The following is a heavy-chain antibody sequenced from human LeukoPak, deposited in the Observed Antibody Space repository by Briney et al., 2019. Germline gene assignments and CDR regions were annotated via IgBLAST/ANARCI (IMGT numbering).Heavy chain of an antibody. CDR3: ANLHGYGDYEGWFDL. Sequence: SETLSLTCTVSGGSISSYYWSWIRQPPGKGLEWIGFFYYSGSTNYNPSLKSRVTISVDTSKNQFSLKLSSVTAADTAVYYCANLHGYGDYEGWFDLWGQGTLVTVSS. CDR1: GGSISSYY. V-gene: IGHV4-59*01. CDR2: FYYSGST. D-gene: IGHD4-17*01. J-gene: IGHJ5*02.